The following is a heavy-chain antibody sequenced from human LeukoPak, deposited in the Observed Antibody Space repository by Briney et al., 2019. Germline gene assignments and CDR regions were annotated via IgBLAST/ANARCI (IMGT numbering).Heavy chain of an antibody. CDR3: ARDQPVPTTYGMDV. CDR2: IYLSEST. Sequence: SETLSLTCTVSGGSISRVDYYWSWIRQPPGKCLEWIGYIYLSESTYYNRSFNSRVDISVDTPKKQFSLKLSYVTAADTAVYYCARDQPVPTTYGMDVWGQGTTVTVSS. V-gene: IGHV4-30-4*01. D-gene: IGHD4-17*01. J-gene: IGHJ6*02. CDR1: GGSISRVDYY.